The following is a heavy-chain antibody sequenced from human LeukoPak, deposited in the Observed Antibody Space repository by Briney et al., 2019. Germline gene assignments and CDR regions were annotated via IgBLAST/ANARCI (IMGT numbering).Heavy chain of an antibody. V-gene: IGHV1-69*04. J-gene: IGHJ4*02. CDR3: ASIGGSGGY. Sequence: SVKVSCKASGGTFSSYAVSWVRQAPGQGLEWMGRIIPILGIANYAQKFQGRVTITADKSTSTAYMELSSLRSEDTAVYYCASIGGSGGYWGQGTLVTVSS. CDR2: IIPILGIA. CDR1: GGTFSSYA. D-gene: IGHD1-26*01.